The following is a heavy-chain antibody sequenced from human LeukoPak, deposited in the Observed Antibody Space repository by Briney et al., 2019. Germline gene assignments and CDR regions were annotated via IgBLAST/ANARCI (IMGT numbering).Heavy chain of an antibody. V-gene: IGHV3-74*01. Sequence: PGGSLRLSCAASGFTFSSYWMHWVRQAPGKGLVWVSRINSDGSSTSYADSVKGRFTISRDNAKNTLYLQMNSLRAEDTAVYYCATHSSGWSDYYYYYMDVWGKGTTVTISS. CDR1: GFTFSSYW. CDR2: INSDGSST. D-gene: IGHD6-19*01. J-gene: IGHJ6*03. CDR3: ATHSSGWSDYYYYYMDV.